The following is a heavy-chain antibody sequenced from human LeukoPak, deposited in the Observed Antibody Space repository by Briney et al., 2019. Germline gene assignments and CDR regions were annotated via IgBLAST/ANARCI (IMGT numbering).Heavy chain of an antibody. CDR3: ARGGGLDV. J-gene: IGHJ6*02. CDR2: INHNGNVN. CDR1: GFTFSSYW. V-gene: IGHV3-7*03. D-gene: IGHD3-16*01. Sequence: GGSLRLSCAATGFTFSSYWMNWARQAPGKGLEWVASINHNGNVNYYVDSVKGRFTISRDNAKNSLYLQMSNLRAEDTAVYFCARGGGLDVWGQGATVTVSS.